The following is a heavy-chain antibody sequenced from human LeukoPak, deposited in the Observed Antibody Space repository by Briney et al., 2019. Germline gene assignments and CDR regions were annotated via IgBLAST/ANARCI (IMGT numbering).Heavy chain of an antibody. CDR3: VKGAWSGYYDFFDY. Sequence: PGGSLRLSCSASGFTLSSFAMHWVRQAPGKGLEYVSAIHSNGGSTYYADSVKGRFTISRDNSKNTLSLQMSSLRAEDTAVYYCVKGAWSGYYDFFDYWGQGTLVTVSS. J-gene: IGHJ4*02. CDR2: IHSNGGST. D-gene: IGHD3-3*01. CDR1: GFTLSSFA. V-gene: IGHV3-64D*09.